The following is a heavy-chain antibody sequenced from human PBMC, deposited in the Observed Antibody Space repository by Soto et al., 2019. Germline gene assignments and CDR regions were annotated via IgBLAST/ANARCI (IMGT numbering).Heavy chain of an antibody. CDR1: GFPLTTSGVS. J-gene: IGHJ4*02. D-gene: IGHD6-25*01. V-gene: IGHV2-5*01. Sequence: QITLKESGPTLVKSTQTLTLTCTFSGFPLTTSGVSVGWIRQPPGKALEWLASIYWNDDKRYSTSLKSRLTLTKDNSKEQVVLTMTNMDPVDTATYYGAYRVGSRGSFDYWGQGTLVTVSS. CDR2: IYWNDDK. CDR3: AYRVGSRGSFDY.